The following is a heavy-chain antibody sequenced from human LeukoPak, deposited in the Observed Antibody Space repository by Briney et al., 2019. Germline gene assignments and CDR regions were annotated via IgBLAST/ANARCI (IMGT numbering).Heavy chain of an antibody. CDR1: GGSFSGYY. CDR3: ARGWAVRYSSSWYSTGMDV. J-gene: IGHJ6*02. CDR2: INNSRSN. V-gene: IGHV4-34*01. Sequence: KASETLSLTCAVYGGSFSGYYWSRIRQPPGKGLEWIGEINNSRSNNYYPSLKRRVTISVDTSKNQFSLKLNSVTAAATAVYYCARGWAVRYSSSWYSTGMDVWGQGTTVTVSS. D-gene: IGHD6-13*01.